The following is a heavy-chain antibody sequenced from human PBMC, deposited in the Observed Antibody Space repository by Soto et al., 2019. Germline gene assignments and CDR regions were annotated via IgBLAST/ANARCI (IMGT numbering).Heavy chain of an antibody. D-gene: IGHD6-13*01. CDR1: GFTFSAYV. J-gene: IGHJ4*02. V-gene: IGHV3-23*01. CDR3: ANDPPIASVGPTLDY. CDR2: ISSNGGRT. Sequence: EVQLLESGGGLVQPGGSLRLSCAASGFTFSAYVMCWVRQAPGKGPEWVSAISSNGGRTFYTDSVKGRFTISRDNSKNTLYLQMSSMRVEDTAIYYCANDPPIASVGPTLDYWGQGTLVSVSS.